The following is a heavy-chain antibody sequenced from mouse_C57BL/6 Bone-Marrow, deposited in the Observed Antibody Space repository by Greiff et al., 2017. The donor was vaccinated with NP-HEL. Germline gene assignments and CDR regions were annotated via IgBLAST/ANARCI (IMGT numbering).Heavy chain of an antibody. V-gene: IGHV1-19*01. CDR1: GYTFTDYY. D-gene: IGHD1-1*01. CDR2: INPYNGGT. J-gene: IGHJ2*01. CDR3: ARAITTVVAVDY. Sequence: EVKLQESGPVLVKPGASVKMSCKASGYTFTDYYMNWVKQSHGKSLEWIGVINPYNGGTSYNQKFKGKATLTVDKSSSTAYMELNSLTSEDSAVYYCARAITTVVAVDYWGQGTTLTVSS.